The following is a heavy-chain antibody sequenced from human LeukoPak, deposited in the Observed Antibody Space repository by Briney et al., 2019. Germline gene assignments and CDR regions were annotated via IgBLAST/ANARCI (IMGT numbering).Heavy chain of an antibody. Sequence: PGGSLRLSCAASGFTFSSYWMHWVRQAPGKGLVWVSRINSDGSSTSYADSVKGRFTISRDNAKNTLYLQMNSLRAEDTAVYYCAGVPYYDFWSGYSPYYGMDVWGQGTTVTVSS. CDR1: GFTFSSYW. D-gene: IGHD3-3*01. CDR3: AGVPYYDFWSGYSPYYGMDV. J-gene: IGHJ6*02. CDR2: INSDGSST. V-gene: IGHV3-74*01.